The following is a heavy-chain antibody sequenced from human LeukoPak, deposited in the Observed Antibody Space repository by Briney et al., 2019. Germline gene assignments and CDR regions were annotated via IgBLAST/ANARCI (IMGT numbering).Heavy chain of an antibody. J-gene: IGHJ4*02. Sequence: PGGSLRLSCAASGFTLSSNYMSWVRQAPGKGLEWVSVIYSGGSTYYAASVKGPFPISRDNSKNTLYLQMNSLRPKDTAVYYCASPLPNSSSWYWGLDYWGQGTLVTVSS. CDR2: IYSGGST. CDR1: GFTLSSNY. V-gene: IGHV3-53*01. D-gene: IGHD6-13*01. CDR3: ASPLPNSSSWYWGLDY.